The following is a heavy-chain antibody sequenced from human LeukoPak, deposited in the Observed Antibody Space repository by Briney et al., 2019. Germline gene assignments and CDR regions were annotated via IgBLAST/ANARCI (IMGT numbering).Heavy chain of an antibody. Sequence: ASVKVSCKASGYTFTSYYMHWVRQAPGQGLEWMGIINPSGGSTSYAQKFQGRVTMARDTSTSTVYMELSSLRSEDTAVYYCARTPRAGTPDYWGQGTLVTVPS. CDR1: GYTFTSYY. CDR2: INPSGGST. V-gene: IGHV1-46*01. D-gene: IGHD1-7*01. CDR3: ARTPRAGTPDY. J-gene: IGHJ4*02.